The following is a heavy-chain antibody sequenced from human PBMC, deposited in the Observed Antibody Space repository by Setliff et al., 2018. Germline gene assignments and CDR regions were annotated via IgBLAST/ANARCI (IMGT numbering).Heavy chain of an antibody. CDR2: INTNTGNP. J-gene: IGHJ6*03. Sequence: GASVKVSCKASGYSLSTYAMSWIRQAPGQGLEWMGWINTNTGNPSYAQGFTGRFVFSLDTSVSTAYLQISSLKPEDTAMYYCARASRFATIVWKGDYYMDVWGKGTTVTVSS. V-gene: IGHV7-4-1*02. CDR3: ARASRFATIVWKGDYYMDV. CDR1: GYSLSTYA. D-gene: IGHD3-16*02.